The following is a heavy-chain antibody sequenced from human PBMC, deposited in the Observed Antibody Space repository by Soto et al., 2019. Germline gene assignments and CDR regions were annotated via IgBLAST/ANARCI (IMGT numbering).Heavy chain of an antibody. CDR3: ARTTGLRFLEWFNWFDP. J-gene: IGHJ5*02. Sequence: CIRTIYYSGSTNYNPSLKSRVAVSVDTSKNQSSLKLSSVTAADTAVYYCARTTGLRFLEWFNWFDPWGQGTLVTVS. CDR2: IYYSGST. V-gene: IGHV4-39*07. D-gene: IGHD3-3*01.